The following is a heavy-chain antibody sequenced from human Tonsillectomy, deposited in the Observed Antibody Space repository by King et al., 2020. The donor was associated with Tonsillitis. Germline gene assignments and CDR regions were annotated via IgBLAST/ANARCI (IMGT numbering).Heavy chain of an antibody. J-gene: IGHJ4*02. CDR2: ISYVGSII. D-gene: IGHD2-21*02. CDR1: GCPFSSYG. CDR3: AKEWHIVVVTARPPFDY. V-gene: IGHV3-30*18. Sequence: VQLVESGGGVVQPGRSLRLSCAASGCPFSSYGMHWVRQAPGKGLEWVAFISYVGSIIYYADSVKGRFTISSENSNNTLYLQMNSLRAEDSAVYYCAKEWHIVVVTARPPFDYWGQGTLVTVSS.